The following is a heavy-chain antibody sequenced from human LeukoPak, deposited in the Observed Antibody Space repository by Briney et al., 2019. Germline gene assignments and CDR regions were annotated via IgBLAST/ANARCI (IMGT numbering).Heavy chain of an antibody. D-gene: IGHD6-19*01. CDR1: GDSISSSDYY. V-gene: IGHV4-39*01. CDR2: IYYSGTT. CDR3: ARLVGTASYYFDY. J-gene: IGHJ4*02. Sequence: PSETLSLTCTVSGDSISSSDYYWAWIRQPPGKGLEWIGSIYYSGTTYHNPPLKSRVTISVDTSMNQFSLTLSSVTAADTAVYYCARLVGTASYYFDYWGRGTLVTVSS.